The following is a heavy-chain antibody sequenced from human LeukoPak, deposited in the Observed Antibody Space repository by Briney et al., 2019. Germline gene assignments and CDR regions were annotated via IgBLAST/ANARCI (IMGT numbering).Heavy chain of an antibody. Sequence: ASVKVSCKASGYTFTNYAMNWVRQAPGQGLERMGWIHPSTGNPAYAQGFTGRFVFSLDTSVSTTYLQISSLKAEDTAVYFCARAFQSLGGLSLPDYWGQGTLVTVSS. CDR2: IHPSTGNP. D-gene: IGHD3-16*02. CDR1: GYTFTNYA. J-gene: IGHJ4*02. CDR3: ARAFQSLGGLSLPDY. V-gene: IGHV7-4-1*02.